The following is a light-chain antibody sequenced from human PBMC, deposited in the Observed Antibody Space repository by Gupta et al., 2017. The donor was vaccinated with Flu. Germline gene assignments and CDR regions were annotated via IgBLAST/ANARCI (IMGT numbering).Light chain of an antibody. CDR3: QQYNNWPPWT. Sequence: AHLSVSPGERATLSCRASQSVSSNLAWYQQKPGQAPRLLIYGASTRATGIPARFSGSGSGTEFTLTLSSLQSADFAVYYCQQYNNWPPWTFGQGTKVEIK. J-gene: IGKJ1*01. CDR1: QSVSSN. V-gene: IGKV3-15*01. CDR2: GAS.